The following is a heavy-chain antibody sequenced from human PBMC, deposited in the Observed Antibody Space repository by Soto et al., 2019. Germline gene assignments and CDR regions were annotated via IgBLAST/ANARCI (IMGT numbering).Heavy chain of an antibody. CDR2: ISGSGGST. D-gene: IGHD3-9*01. V-gene: IGHV3-23*01. CDR3: AKDTYYDILTGYYKY. J-gene: IGHJ4*02. CDR1: GFTFSSYA. Sequence: GGSLRLSCAASGFTFSSYAMSWVRQAPGKGLEWVSAISGSGGSTYYADSVKGRFTISRDNSKNTLYLQMNSLRAEDTAVYYCAKDTYYDILTGYYKYWGQGTLVTVSS.